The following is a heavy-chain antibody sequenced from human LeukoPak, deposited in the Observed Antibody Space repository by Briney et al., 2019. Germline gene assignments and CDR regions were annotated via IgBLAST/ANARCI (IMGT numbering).Heavy chain of an antibody. J-gene: IGHJ4*02. Sequence: AGGSLRLSCAASGFSFTTYAMTWVRQAPGKGLEWVSVISGRGGTTYYADSVKGRFTVSRDNSKSTLYLQMNSLRADDTAVYYCAKHLSDSGSFCDYWGQGTLVTVSS. V-gene: IGHV3-23*01. CDR2: ISGRGGTT. D-gene: IGHD3-10*01. CDR3: AKHLSDSGSFCDY. CDR1: GFSFTTYA.